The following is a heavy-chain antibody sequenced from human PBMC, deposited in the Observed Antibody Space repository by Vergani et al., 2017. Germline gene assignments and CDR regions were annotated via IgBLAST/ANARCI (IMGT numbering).Heavy chain of an antibody. D-gene: IGHD3-10*01. CDR3: ARGDMVRGVIRYGMDV. CDR2: IYYSGST. J-gene: IGHJ6*02. Sequence: QVQLQESGPGLVKPSQTLSLTCTVSGGSISSGGYYWSWIRQHPGKGLEWIGYIYYSGSTYYNLSLKSRVTISVDTSKNQFSLKLSSVTAADTAVYYCARGDMVRGVIRYGMDVWGQGTTVTVSS. V-gene: IGHV4-31*03. CDR1: GGSISSGGYY.